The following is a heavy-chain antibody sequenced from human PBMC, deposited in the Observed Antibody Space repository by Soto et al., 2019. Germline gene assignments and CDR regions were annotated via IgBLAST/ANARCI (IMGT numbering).Heavy chain of an antibody. Sequence: QVQLVESGGGVVQPGRSLRLSCAASGFTFSSYAMHWVRQAPGKGLEWVAVISYDGSNKYYADSVKGRFTISRDNSKNPLYLQMNSLRAEDTAVYYCARAEDSSGWSGGPNWFDPWGQGTLVTVSS. CDR1: GFTFSSYA. D-gene: IGHD6-19*01. CDR2: ISYDGSNK. V-gene: IGHV3-30-3*01. J-gene: IGHJ5*02. CDR3: ARAEDSSGWSGGPNWFDP.